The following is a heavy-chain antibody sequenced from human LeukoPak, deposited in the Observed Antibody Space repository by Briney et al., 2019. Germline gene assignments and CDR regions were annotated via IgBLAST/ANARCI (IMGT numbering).Heavy chain of an antibody. CDR3: ARERCSGGSCYPDY. CDR1: GGSISSYY. Sequence: SETLSLTCTVSGGSISSYYWSWIRQPAGKGLEWIGRIYTSGSTNYNPSLKSRVTMSVDTSKNQFSLKLSSVTAADTAVYYCARERCSGGSCYPDYWGQGTLVTVSS. D-gene: IGHD2-15*01. J-gene: IGHJ4*02. CDR2: IYTSGST. V-gene: IGHV4-4*07.